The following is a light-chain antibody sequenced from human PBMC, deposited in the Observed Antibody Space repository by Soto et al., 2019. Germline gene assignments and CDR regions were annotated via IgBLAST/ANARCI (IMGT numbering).Light chain of an antibody. Sequence: QSALTQPASVSGSPGQSITISCTGTSSDVGGSNYVSWYQQHPGKAPKLIIYDFSNRPSGVSNRFSGSKSGNTAYLNISGPKAEDEADYYCASYTSRRTLVVFGGGTKVTVL. CDR2: DFS. J-gene: IGLJ2*01. CDR1: SSDVGGSNY. V-gene: IGLV2-14*03. CDR3: ASYTSRRTLVV.